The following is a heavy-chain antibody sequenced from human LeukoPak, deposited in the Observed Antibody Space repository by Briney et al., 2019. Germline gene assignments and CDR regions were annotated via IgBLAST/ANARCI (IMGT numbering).Heavy chain of an antibody. V-gene: IGHV3-48*03. CDR3: ATSASLDY. J-gene: IGHJ4*02. CDR2: ISSRGSTI. CDR1: GCTFSSYE. D-gene: IGHD2-15*01. Sequence: GGSLRLSCADSGCTFSSYEMNWVRQAPGKGLEWVSYISSRGSTIYYADSVKGRFTISRDNAKNSLYLQMNSLRAEDTAVYYCATSASLDYWGQGTLVTVSS.